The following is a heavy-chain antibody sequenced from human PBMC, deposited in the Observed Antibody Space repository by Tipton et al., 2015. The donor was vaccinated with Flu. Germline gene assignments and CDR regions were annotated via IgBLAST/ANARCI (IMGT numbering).Heavy chain of an antibody. Sequence: VQLVQSGGGVVQPGRSLRLSCAASGFTFGTYALHWVRQAPGKGLEWVAVISYDGSNEYYADSVKGRFTISKDNYRNTLYLQMHSLRPEDTAVYYWARDGTIAALGPFDCWGQGTLVTVSS. J-gene: IGHJ4*02. CDR1: GFTFGTYA. CDR3: ARDGTIAALGPFDC. CDR2: ISYDGSNE. V-gene: IGHV3-30-3*01. D-gene: IGHD6-13*01.